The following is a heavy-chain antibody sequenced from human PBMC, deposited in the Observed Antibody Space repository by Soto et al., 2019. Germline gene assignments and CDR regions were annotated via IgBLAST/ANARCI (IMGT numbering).Heavy chain of an antibody. V-gene: IGHV1-69*08. CDR3: ASPDFGDYWYFDL. CDR2: IIPALGTT. Sequence: QDQLVQSGAEVKKPGSSVKVSCKAFGGPFSSHTFSWVRQAPGQGLEWMGRIIPALGTTTYAQKFQGRVTTTADESVTTVYMELNSLRTEETAVYYCASPDFGDYWYFDLWGRGTLVTVSS. CDR1: GGPFSSHT. J-gene: IGHJ2*01. D-gene: IGHD4-17*01.